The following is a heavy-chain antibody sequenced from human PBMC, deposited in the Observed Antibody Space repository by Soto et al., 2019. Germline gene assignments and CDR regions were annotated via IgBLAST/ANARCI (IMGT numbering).Heavy chain of an antibody. D-gene: IGHD5-18*01. CDR2: ISAYNGNT. V-gene: IGHV1-18*01. CDR1: GYTFASYG. CDR3: ARAVGYSYGFDY. Sequence: QVQLVQSGAEVRRPGASVKVSCKASGYTFASYGISWVRQAPGQGLEWMGRISAYNGNTNYAHKLQGRVTMTTETSTTTAYMELRSLRSDDTAVYYCARAVGYSYGFDYWGQGTLVTVSS. J-gene: IGHJ4*02.